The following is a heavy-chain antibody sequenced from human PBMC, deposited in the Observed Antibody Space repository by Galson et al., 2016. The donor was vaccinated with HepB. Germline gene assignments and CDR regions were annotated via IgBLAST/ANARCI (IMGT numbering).Heavy chain of an antibody. CDR2: LAYDGTYK. J-gene: IGHJ4*02. D-gene: IGHD3-22*01. Sequence: SLRLSCAASGFTFSSYGMHWVRQAPGKGLEWVAVLAYDGTYKYYADSVKGRFTISRDNSRNTLSLQMNSLRAEDAAVYYCASGYYYDSSGYYSDFWGQGTLVTVSS. CDR3: ASGYYYDSSGYYSDF. CDR1: GFTFSSYG. V-gene: IGHV3-30*03.